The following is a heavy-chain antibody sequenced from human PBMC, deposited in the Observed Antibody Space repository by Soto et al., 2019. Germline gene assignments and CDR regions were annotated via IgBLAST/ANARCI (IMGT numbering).Heavy chain of an antibody. CDR1: GYNFASYG. D-gene: IGHD3-3*01. Sequence: ASVKVSCKTSGYNFASYGISWVRQAPGQGLEWMGWISAYNGNANYPQTVQGRVTLTRDTSTGTVYMELRSLRSGDTAVYFCARDSFGAVTGFDYWGQGTLVTVSS. V-gene: IGHV1-18*01. CDR3: ARDSFGAVTGFDY. J-gene: IGHJ4*02. CDR2: ISAYNGNA.